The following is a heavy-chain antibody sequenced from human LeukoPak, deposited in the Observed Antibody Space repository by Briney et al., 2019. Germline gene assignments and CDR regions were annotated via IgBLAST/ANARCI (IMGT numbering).Heavy chain of an antibody. J-gene: IGHJ6*03. CDR2: ISGSGGRT. CDR1: GFTFNTYA. V-gene: IGHV3-23*01. CDR3: ARVSSGSYFGYYYYYMDV. Sequence: GGSLRLSCAASGFTFNTYAMTWVRQAPGKGLEWVALISGSGGRTDYADSVKGRFTISRDNAKNTLYLQMNSLRAEDTAVYYCARVSSGSYFGYYYYYMDVWGKGTTVTVSS. D-gene: IGHD1-26*01.